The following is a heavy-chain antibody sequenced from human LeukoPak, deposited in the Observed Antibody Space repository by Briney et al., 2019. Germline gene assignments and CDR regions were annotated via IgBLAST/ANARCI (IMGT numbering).Heavy chain of an antibody. Sequence: GGSLRLSCAASGFTFSSYAMHWVRQAPGKGLEGVAVISYDGSNKYYADSVKGRFTISRDNSKNTLYLQMNSLRAEDTAVYYCARAPNSGWYVDNWFDPWGQGTLVTVSS. CDR1: GFTFSSYA. CDR2: ISYDGSNK. J-gene: IGHJ5*02. V-gene: IGHV3-30-3*01. D-gene: IGHD6-19*01. CDR3: ARAPNSGWYVDNWFDP.